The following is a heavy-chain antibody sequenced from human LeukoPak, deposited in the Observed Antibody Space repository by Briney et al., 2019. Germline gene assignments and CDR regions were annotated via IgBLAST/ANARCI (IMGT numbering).Heavy chain of an antibody. V-gene: IGHV3-43D*03. J-gene: IGHJ4*02. Sequence: GRSLRLSCTASGFIFDDYAMHWVRQAPGKGLEWVSLISWNGGSSYYADSVKGRFTISRDNSKNSLYLQMNSLRAEDTALYYCAKDGKNYFDYWGQGTLVTVSS. CDR2: ISWNGGSS. CDR3: AKDGKNYFDY. CDR1: GFIFDDYA.